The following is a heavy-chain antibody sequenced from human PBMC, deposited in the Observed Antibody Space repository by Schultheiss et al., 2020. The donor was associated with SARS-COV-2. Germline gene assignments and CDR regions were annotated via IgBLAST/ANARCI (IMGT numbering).Heavy chain of an antibody. CDR2: IYHSGST. Sequence: SETLSLTCAVSGYSISSGYYWGWIRQPPGKGLEWIGEIYHSGSTNYNPSLKSRVTISVDRSKNQFSLKLTSVTAADTAVYYCARDLSRRGYFDYWGQGTLVTVSS. D-gene: IGHD3-10*01. CDR1: GYSISSGYY. J-gene: IGHJ4*02. CDR3: ARDLSRRGYFDY. V-gene: IGHV4-38-2*02.